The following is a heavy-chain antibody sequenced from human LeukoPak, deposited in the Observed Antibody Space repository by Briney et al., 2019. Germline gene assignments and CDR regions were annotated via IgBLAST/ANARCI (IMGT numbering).Heavy chain of an antibody. D-gene: IGHD3-3*01. CDR3: AKKADYDFWSGYSTLDY. J-gene: IGHJ4*02. Sequence: GGSLRLSCAASGFTFSSYAMSWVRQAPGKGLEWVSAISGSGGSTYYADSVKGRFTISRDNSKSTLYLQMNSLRAEDTAVYYCAKKADYDFWSGYSTLDYWGQGTLVTVSS. CDR1: GFTFSSYA. CDR2: ISGSGGST. V-gene: IGHV3-23*01.